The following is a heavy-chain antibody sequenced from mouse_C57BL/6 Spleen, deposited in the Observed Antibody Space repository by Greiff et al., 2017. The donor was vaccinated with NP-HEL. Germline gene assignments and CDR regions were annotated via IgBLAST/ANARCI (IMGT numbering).Heavy chain of an antibody. D-gene: IGHD2-4*01. CDR1: GYTFTSYW. CDR2: IHPNSGST. J-gene: IGHJ3*01. Sequence: QVQLQQPGAELVKPGASVKLSCKASGYTFTSYWMHWVKQRPGQGLEWIGMIHPNSGSTNYNEKFKSKATLTVDKSSSTAYMQLSSLTSEDSAVYYCARSFYDYDLAWFAYWGQGTLVTVSA. CDR3: ARSFYDYDLAWFAY. V-gene: IGHV1-64*01.